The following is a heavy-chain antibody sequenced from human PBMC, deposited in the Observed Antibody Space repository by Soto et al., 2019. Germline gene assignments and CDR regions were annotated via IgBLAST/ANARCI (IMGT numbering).Heavy chain of an antibody. CDR2: INAGNGNT. J-gene: IGHJ4*02. V-gene: IGHV1-3*05. CDR3: ARSIVVVTALDY. Sequence: QVQLVQAGAEEKKPGASVKVSCKASGYTFTSYAMHWVRQAPGQRLEGMGWINAGNGNTKYSQKFQSRVTITRDTSASTAYMELSSLRSEDTAVYYCARSIVVVTALDYWGQGTLVTVSS. D-gene: IGHD2-21*02. CDR1: GYTFTSYA.